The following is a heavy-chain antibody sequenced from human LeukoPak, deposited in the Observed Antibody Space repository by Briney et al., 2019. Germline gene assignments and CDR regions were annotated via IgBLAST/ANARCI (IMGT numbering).Heavy chain of an antibody. CDR1: GFTFSNYG. J-gene: IGHJ6*03. V-gene: IGHV3-23*01. CDR2: TSGSGASSGNT. Sequence: GGSLRLSCAASGFTFSNYGMSWVRQAPGKGLEWVSVTSGSGASSGNTYYADSVKGRFTISRGNSKNTLYLQMNSLRAEDTAVYYCAELWGQSPYYYYMDVWGKGTTVTVSS. D-gene: IGHD3-16*01. CDR3: AELWGQSPYYYYMDV.